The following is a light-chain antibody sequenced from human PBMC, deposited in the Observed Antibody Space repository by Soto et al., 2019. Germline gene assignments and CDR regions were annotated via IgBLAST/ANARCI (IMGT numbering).Light chain of an antibody. J-gene: IGKJ1*01. CDR2: DDS. CDR1: QSISSW. V-gene: IGKV1-5*01. Sequence: DIQMTLSPSTLAPFVGGSGTSTCRASQSISSWLAWYQQKPGKDPKILIYDDSSLESGVQSRFRGSGSGTEFTLTISSLQPDDFATYYCQQYNSYWPFGQGTKVDIK. CDR3: QQYNSYWP.